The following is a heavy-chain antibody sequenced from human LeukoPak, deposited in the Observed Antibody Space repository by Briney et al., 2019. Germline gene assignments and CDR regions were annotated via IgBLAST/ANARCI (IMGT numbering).Heavy chain of an antibody. J-gene: IGHJ4*02. V-gene: IGHV4-59*13. CDR1: GGSISSYY. Sequence: SETLSLTCTVSGGSISSYYWSWIRQPPGKGLEWIGYIYYSGSTNYNPSLKSRVTISVDTSKNQFSLKLSSVTAADTAVYYCARGHGTYDSSGYTGYYFDYWGRGTLVTVSS. CDR3: ARGHGTYDSSGYTGYYFDY. D-gene: IGHD3-22*01. CDR2: IYYSGST.